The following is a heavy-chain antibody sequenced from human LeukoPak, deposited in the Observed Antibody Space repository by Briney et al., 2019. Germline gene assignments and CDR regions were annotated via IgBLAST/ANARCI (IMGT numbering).Heavy chain of an antibody. D-gene: IGHD4-23*01. CDR2: IRNDGSNK. Sequence: PGGSLRLSCAASGFTFSSYGMHWVRQAPGKGLEWVTFIRNDGSNKYYADFLKGRFTISRDNSKNTLYLQMNSLGAEDTAMYYCARRAGGYSHPYDYWGQGILVTVSS. CDR3: ARRAGGYSHPYDY. V-gene: IGHV3-30*02. J-gene: IGHJ4*02. CDR1: GFTFSSYG.